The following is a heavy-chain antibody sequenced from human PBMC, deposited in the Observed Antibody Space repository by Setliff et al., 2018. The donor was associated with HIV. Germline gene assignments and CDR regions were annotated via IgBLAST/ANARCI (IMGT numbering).Heavy chain of an antibody. CDR1: GASLGSGTYF. CDR2: ITDSGDST. CDR3: VKVPGSGIVRYFDY. V-gene: IGHV3-23*01. Sequence: PSETLSLTCSVSGASLGSGTYFWNWVRQAPGKGLEWVSTITDSGDSTYYADSVKGRFTISRDNSKNTLYLQMNSLTDADTALYYCVKVPGSGIVRYFDYWGQGTLVTAPQ. J-gene: IGHJ4*02. D-gene: IGHD3-22*01.